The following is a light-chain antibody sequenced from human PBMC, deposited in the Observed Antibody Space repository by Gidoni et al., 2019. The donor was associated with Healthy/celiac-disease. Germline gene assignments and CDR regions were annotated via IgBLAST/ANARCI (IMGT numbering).Light chain of an antibody. CDR2: RTS. J-gene: IGKJ4*01. Sequence: EIVLTHSPGTLSLSPGERATLSSRASQRLNSNYLAWYQQKPGQSPRLLSYRTSSRATGIPDRFSGSGSGTDFTLTISRLEPEDFAVFYCHQYATSLLTFGGGTKVEIK. CDR1: QRLNSNY. V-gene: IGKV3-20*01. CDR3: HQYATSLLT.